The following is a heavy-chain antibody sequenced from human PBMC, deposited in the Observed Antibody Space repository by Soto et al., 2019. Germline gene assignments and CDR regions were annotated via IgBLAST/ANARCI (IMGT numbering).Heavy chain of an antibody. CDR2: IYHSGST. CDR1: GGSISSGGYS. CDR3: ARAKDYYGSGSYRGVNWFDP. Sequence: SETLSLTCAVSGGSISSGGYSWSWIRQPPGKGLEWIGYIYHSGSTYYNPSLKSRVTISVDRSKNQFPLKLSSVTAADTAVYYCARAKDYYGSGSYRGVNWFDPWGQGTLVTVSS. J-gene: IGHJ5*02. D-gene: IGHD3-10*01. V-gene: IGHV4-30-2*01.